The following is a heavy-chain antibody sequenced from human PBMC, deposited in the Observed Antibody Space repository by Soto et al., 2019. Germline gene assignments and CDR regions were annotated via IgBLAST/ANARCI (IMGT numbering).Heavy chain of an antibody. CDR3: AKAPSYDSSGERAFDY. D-gene: IGHD3-22*01. J-gene: IGHJ4*02. CDR2: ITWNSGRI. CDR1: GFTFDDYA. Sequence: EVQLVESGGGLVQPGRSLRLSCAASGFTFDDYAMHWVRQAPGKGLEWVSGITWNSGRIGYADSVKGRFTISRDNAKNSLYLQMNSLRAEDTALYYCAKAPSYDSSGERAFDYWGQGTLVTVSS. V-gene: IGHV3-9*01.